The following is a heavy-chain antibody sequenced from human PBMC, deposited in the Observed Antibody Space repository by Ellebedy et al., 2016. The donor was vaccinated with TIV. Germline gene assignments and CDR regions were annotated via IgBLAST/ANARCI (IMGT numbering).Heavy chain of an antibody. CDR1: GFTFSSYA. V-gene: IGHV3-64*04. CDR3: ARGHRFNDY. CDR2: ISSNGGST. J-gene: IGHJ4*02. Sequence: GESLKISCSASGFTFSSYAMHWVRQAPGKGLEYVSAISSNGGSTYYADSVKGRFTISRDNSRNTLYLQMNSLRAEDTAVYYCARGHRFNDYWGQGTLVTVSS.